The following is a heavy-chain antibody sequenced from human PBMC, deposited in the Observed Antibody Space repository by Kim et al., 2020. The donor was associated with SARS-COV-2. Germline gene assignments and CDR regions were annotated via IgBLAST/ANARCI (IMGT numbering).Heavy chain of an antibody. Sequence: AAPGKGRFTIAKDDSKNTLYLQMNSLKTEDTAVYYCTTDGAMVTLGSFDYWGQGTLVTVSS. V-gene: IGHV3-15*01. D-gene: IGHD5-18*01. CDR3: TTDGAMVTLGSFDY. J-gene: IGHJ4*02.